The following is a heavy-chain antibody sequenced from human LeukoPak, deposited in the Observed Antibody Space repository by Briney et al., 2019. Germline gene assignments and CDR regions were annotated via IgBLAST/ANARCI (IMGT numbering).Heavy chain of an antibody. D-gene: IGHD1-1*01. CDR2: IRYDGSNK. CDR1: GFTFSSYG. Sequence: PGGSLRLSCAASGFTFSSYGMHWVRQAPGKGLEWVAFIRYDGSNKYYADSVKGRFTISRDNSKNTLYVQVNSLRVEDTAVYYCAKETVWSMDVWGKGTTVTVSS. J-gene: IGHJ6*03. CDR3: AKETVWSMDV. V-gene: IGHV3-30*02.